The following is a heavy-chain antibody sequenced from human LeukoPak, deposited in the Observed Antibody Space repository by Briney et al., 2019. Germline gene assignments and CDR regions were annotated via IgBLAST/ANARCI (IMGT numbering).Heavy chain of an antibody. Sequence: PGGSLRLSCAASGFTFSSYAMSWVRQAPGKGLEWVSAISGSGGSTRYADSVKGRFTISRDNSKNTLYLQMNSLRAEDTAVYYCAKDRATVTTVFATDGMDVWGQGTTVTVSS. CDR3: AKDRATVTTVFATDGMDV. CDR1: GFTFSSYA. J-gene: IGHJ6*02. V-gene: IGHV3-23*01. CDR2: ISGSGGST. D-gene: IGHD4-11*01.